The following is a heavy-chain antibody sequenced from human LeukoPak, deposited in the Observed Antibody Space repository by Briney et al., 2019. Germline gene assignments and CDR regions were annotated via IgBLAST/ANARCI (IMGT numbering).Heavy chain of an antibody. D-gene: IGHD4-17*01. CDR1: GGSISSYY. CDR2: IYTSGST. Sequence: PSETLSLTCTVSGGSISSYYWSWIRQPAGKGLDWIGRIYTSGSTNYNPSLKSRVTMSVDTSKNQFSLKLSSVTAADTAVYYCARDRDDGDLYYFDYWGQGTLVTVSS. CDR3: ARDRDDGDLYYFDY. V-gene: IGHV4-4*07. J-gene: IGHJ4*02.